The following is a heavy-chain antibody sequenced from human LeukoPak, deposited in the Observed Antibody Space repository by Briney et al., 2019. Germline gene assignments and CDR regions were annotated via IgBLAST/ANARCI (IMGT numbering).Heavy chain of an antibody. V-gene: IGHV1-18*01. CDR1: GYTFTSYG. J-gene: IGHJ3*02. CDR3: ARDKPFDYPKHDAFDI. CDR2: ISAYNGNT. D-gene: IGHD3-9*01. Sequence: GASVKVSCKASGYTFTSYGISWVRQAPGQGLEWMGWISAYNGNTNYAQKLQGRVTMTTDTSTSTAYMELRSLRSDDTAVYYCARDKPFDYPKHDAFDIWGQGTMVTVSS.